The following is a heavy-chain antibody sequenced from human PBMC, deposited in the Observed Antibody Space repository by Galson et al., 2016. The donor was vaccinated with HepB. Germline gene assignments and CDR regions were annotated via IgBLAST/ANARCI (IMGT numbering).Heavy chain of an antibody. J-gene: IGHJ4*02. CDR1: GFTFSDYY. V-gene: IGHV3-11*01. D-gene: IGHD6-19*01. CDR2: TSSSGSAI. Sequence: SLRLSCAASGFTFSDYYMTWIRQAPGKGLEWVSYTSSSGSAIYYADSVKGLFTISRDNSRNTLYLQMNSLRAEDTAVYYCAQGGNSGRFDHWGQGTLVTVSS. CDR3: AQGGNSGRFDH.